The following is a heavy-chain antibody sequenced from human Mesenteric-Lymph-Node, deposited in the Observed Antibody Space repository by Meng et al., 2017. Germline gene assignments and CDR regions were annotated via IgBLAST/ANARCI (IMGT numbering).Heavy chain of an antibody. CDR1: GGSMSSTNL. Sequence: QVQLQESGPGLVKPSGTLSLTCAVSGGSMSSTNLWGWVRQPPGKGLEWIVEISHSGSTNYNPSLKSRVSISVDKSKNQFSLNLISVTAADTAVYYCAREWYCSGGTCSGYFDYWGQGTLVTVSS. D-gene: IGHD2-15*01. CDR3: AREWYCSGGTCSGYFDY. V-gene: IGHV4-4*02. J-gene: IGHJ4*02. CDR2: ISHSGST.